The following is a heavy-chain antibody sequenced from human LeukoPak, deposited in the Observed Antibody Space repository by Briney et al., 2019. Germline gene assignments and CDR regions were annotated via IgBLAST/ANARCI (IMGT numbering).Heavy chain of an antibody. Sequence: GGSLRLSCEVSGLTLSSYAMNWVRQAPGKGLEWVSYISSSSSTIYYADSVKGRFTISRDNAKNSLYLQMNSLRAEDTAVYYCAREAGFDYGDFDYWGQGTLVTVSS. D-gene: IGHD4-17*01. V-gene: IGHV3-48*04. J-gene: IGHJ4*02. CDR1: GLTLSSYA. CDR2: ISSSSSTI. CDR3: AREAGFDYGDFDY.